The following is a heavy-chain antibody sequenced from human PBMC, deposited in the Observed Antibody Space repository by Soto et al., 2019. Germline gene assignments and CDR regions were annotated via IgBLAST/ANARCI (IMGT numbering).Heavy chain of an antibody. V-gene: IGHV4-34*01. CDR3: ARGRGSSPYYFDY. CDR1: GGSFSGYY. Sequence: PSETLSLTCAVYGGSFSGYYWSWIRQPPGKGLEWIGEINHSGSTNYNPSLKSRVTISVDTSKNQFPLKLSSVTAADTAVYYCARGRGSSPYYFDYWGQGTLVTVSS. CDR2: INHSGST. J-gene: IGHJ4*02. D-gene: IGHD6-6*01.